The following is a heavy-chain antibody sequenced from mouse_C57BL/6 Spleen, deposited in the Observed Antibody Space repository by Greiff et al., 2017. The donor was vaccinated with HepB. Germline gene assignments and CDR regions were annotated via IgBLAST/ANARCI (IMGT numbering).Heavy chain of an antibody. Sequence: QVHVKQSGAELVRPGSSVKLSCKASGYTFTSYWMHWVKQRPIQGLEWIGNIDPSDSETHYNQKFKDKATLTVDKSSSTAYMQLSSLTSEDSAVYYCARGEVKGFDYWGQGTTLTVSS. CDR3: ARGEVKGFDY. CDR1: GYTFTSYW. J-gene: IGHJ2*01. V-gene: IGHV1-52*01. CDR2: IDPSDSET. D-gene: IGHD1-3*01.